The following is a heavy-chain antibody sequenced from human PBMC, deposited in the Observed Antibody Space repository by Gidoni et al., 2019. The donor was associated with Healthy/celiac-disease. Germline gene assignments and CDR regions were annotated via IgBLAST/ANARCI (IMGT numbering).Heavy chain of an antibody. Sequence: QVQLVQSGAEVKKPGASVTVSCQASGYTFTGYYMHWVRQAPGQGLEWMGRINPNSGGTNYAQKFQGRVTMTRDTSISTAYMELSRLRSDDTAVYYCARGPRIAAAVYYFDYWGQGTLVTVSS. CDR1: GYTFTGYY. CDR2: INPNSGGT. CDR3: ARGPRIAAAVYYFDY. J-gene: IGHJ4*02. D-gene: IGHD6-13*01. V-gene: IGHV1-2*06.